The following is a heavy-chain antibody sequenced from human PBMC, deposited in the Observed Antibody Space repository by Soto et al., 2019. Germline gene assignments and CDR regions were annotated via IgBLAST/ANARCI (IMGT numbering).Heavy chain of an antibody. CDR1: GYTFTDYW. V-gene: IGHV5-51*01. J-gene: IGHJ6*02. D-gene: IGHD2-2*01. CDR3: ARHTSNFRYYYYAMDV. Sequence: SLKISCQVSGYTFTDYWIGWVRQLPGKGLEWMGIIYPGDSDTRYSPSFQGHVTITVDKSTSTAYLQWNTLKASDTAMYYCARHTSNFRYYYYAMDVWGQGTTVTVSS. CDR2: IYPGDSDT.